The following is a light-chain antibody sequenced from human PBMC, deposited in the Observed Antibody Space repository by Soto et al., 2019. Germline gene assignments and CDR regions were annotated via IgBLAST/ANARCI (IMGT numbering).Light chain of an antibody. CDR2: GVT. Sequence: QAVLTQAASGSGVPGEGSSISCTGEKRYVGSYGLVSWYQQHPDKAPQLLIYGVTKRPSGVSNRFSGSKSGNTASLTISGLQTEDEADYYCCSYAGRSHYVFGTGTKVTVL. CDR3: CSYAGRSHYV. J-gene: IGLJ1*01. CDR1: KRYVGSYGL. V-gene: IGLV2-23*02.